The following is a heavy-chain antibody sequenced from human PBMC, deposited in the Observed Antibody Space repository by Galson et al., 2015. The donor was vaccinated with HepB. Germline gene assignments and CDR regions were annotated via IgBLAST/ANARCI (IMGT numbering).Heavy chain of an antibody. CDR2: AYHSGGT. Sequence: ETLSLTCAVSGDSISNDRWWSWVRQPPGEGLEWIGEAYHSGGTNYRPSLKSRVTISVDKSKNTLYLHMNSQREEDTAVYYCAREGEYFFDYWGQGTLVTVSS. CDR1: GDSISNDRW. CDR3: AREGEYFFDY. J-gene: IGHJ4*02. V-gene: IGHV4-4*02.